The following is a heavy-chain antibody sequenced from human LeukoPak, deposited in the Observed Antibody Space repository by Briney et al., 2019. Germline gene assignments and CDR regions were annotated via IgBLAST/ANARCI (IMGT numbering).Heavy chain of an antibody. D-gene: IGHD4-17*01. V-gene: IGHV5-51*01. J-gene: IGHJ2*01. CDR2: IYPGDSDT. CDR3: ASRDGDYEYFDL. CDR1: GYSFSTYW. Sequence: PGASLKISCKASGYSFSTYWIGWVRQLPGKGLEWMRIIYPGDSDTRYSPSFQGQVTISADNSICTASLQWSSLKASDTAVYFCASRDGDYEYFDLWGRGTVVTVSS.